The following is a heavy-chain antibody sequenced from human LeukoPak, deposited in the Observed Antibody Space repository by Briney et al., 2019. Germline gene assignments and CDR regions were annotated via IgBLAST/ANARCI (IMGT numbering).Heavy chain of an antibody. V-gene: IGHV3-66*02. CDR2: IYSGGNT. D-gene: IGHD5-18*01. CDR1: GFTVSSNY. Sequence: GGSLRLSCAASGFTVSSNYTSWVRQAPGKGLEWVSVIYSGGNTYYADSVKGRFTISRDNSKNTLYLQMNSLRAEDTAVYFCARNLDTAMVFEYWGQGTLVTVSS. J-gene: IGHJ4*02. CDR3: ARNLDTAMVFEY.